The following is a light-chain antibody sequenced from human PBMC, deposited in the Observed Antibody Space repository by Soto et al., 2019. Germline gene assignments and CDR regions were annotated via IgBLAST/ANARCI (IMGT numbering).Light chain of an antibody. Sequence: EIVMTQSPATLSVSPGKRSTLSCRASPSVSRKLAWYQQKPVQAPRLLXYGASTRATGIPDRFSASGSGTDFTLTISRVEHEDFAVHYCQQYGGTHPITFGQGTRLEIK. CDR1: PSVSRK. CDR3: QQYGGTHPIT. J-gene: IGKJ5*01. CDR2: GAS. V-gene: IGKV3-15*01.